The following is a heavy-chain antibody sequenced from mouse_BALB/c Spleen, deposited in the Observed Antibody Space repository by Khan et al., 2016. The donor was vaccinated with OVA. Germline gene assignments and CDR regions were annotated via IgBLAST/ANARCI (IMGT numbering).Heavy chain of an antibody. D-gene: IGHD2-10*01. J-gene: IGHJ1*01. Sequence: QVQLQQPGPELVKPGASVKISCKASGYTFTDYYINWVKQKPGQGLEWIGWIYPGNGNTKYNEKFKGKATLTVDKSSSTAYMQLSSLTSEDTAVYYCARSAYYGNYFDFWGAGTTVTVSS. CDR1: GYTFTDYY. V-gene: IGHV1-84*02. CDR3: ARSAYYGNYFDF. CDR2: IYPGNGNT.